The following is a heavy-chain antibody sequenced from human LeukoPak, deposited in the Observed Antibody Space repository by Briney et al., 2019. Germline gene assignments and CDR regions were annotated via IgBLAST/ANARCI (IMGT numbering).Heavy chain of an antibody. CDR2: INPNSGGT. V-gene: IGHV1-2*02. J-gene: IGHJ6*03. CDR1: GYTFTGYY. Sequence: ASVKVSCKASGYTFTGYYMHWVRQAPGQGLEWMGWINPNSGGTNYAQKFQGRVTMTRDTSISTAYMELRSLTSDDTAVYYCAIPAKGAYFYYYMDVWGEGTSVTVSS. CDR3: AIPAKGAYFYYYMDV.